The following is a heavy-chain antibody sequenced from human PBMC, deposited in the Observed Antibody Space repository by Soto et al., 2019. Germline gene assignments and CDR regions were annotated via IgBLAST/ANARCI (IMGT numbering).Heavy chain of an antibody. CDR2: IYYSGST. D-gene: IGHD6-19*01. Sequence: PSETLSLTXTVSGGSISSGGYYWSWIRQHPGKGLEWIGYIYYSGSTYYNPSLKSRVTISVDTSKNQFSLKLSSVTAADTAVYYCATRPYYSSGWYDYWGQGTLVTVSS. CDR1: GGSISSGGYY. V-gene: IGHV4-31*02. CDR3: ATRPYYSSGWYDY. J-gene: IGHJ4*02.